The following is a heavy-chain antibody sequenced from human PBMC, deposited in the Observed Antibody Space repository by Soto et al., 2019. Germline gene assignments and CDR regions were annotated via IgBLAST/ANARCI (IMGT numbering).Heavy chain of an antibody. CDR2: IRGSGGST. J-gene: IGHJ4*02. V-gene: IGHV3-23*01. D-gene: IGHD4-17*01. CDR1: GFTFSSYA. CDR3: ASPTVTTLWFAY. Sequence: GGSLRLSCAASGFTFSSYAMSWVRQAPGKGLEWVSAIRGSGGSTYYADSVKGRLTISRDNSKNTLYLQMNSLRAEDTAVYYCASPTVTTLWFAYWGQGTLVTVSS.